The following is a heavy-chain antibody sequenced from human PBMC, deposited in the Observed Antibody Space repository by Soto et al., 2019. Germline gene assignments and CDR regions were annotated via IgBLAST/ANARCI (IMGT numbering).Heavy chain of an antibody. CDR1: GFTFSSYS. CDR2: ISSSSSTI. V-gene: IGHV3-48*01. Sequence: GSLRLSCAASGFTFSSYSMNWVRQAPGKGLEWVSYISSSSSTIYYADSVKGRFTISRDNAKNSLYLQMNRLRAEYTALYYCARDPIAAASDDAFDIWGQGTMVTVSS. CDR3: ARDPIAAASDDAFDI. D-gene: IGHD6-13*01. J-gene: IGHJ3*02.